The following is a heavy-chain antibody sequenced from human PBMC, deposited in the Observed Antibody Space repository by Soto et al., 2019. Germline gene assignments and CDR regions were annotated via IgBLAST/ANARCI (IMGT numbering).Heavy chain of an antibody. Sequence: ASVKVSCKASGYTFTGYYMHWVRQAPGQGLEWMGWINPNSGGTNYAQKFQGRVTMTRDTSISTAYMELGRLRSDDTAVYYCARGTVQQQLVFICWFDPWGQGTLVTVSS. V-gene: IGHV1-2*02. CDR1: GYTFTGYY. CDR2: INPNSGGT. D-gene: IGHD6-13*01. CDR3: ARGTVQQQLVFICWFDP. J-gene: IGHJ5*02.